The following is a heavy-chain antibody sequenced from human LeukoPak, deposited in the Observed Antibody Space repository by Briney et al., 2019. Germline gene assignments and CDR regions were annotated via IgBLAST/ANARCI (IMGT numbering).Heavy chain of an antibody. CDR1: GYTFTGYY. J-gene: IGHJ1*01. Sequence: VASVKVSCKASGYTFTGYYMHWVRQAPGQGLEWMGWINPNSGGTNYAQKFQGRVTMTRDTSISTAYMELSRLRSDDTAVYYCARDYYDSSGYYRFWDFQHWGQGTLVTVSS. D-gene: IGHD3-22*01. CDR2: INPNSGGT. CDR3: ARDYYDSSGYYRFWDFQH. V-gene: IGHV1-2*02.